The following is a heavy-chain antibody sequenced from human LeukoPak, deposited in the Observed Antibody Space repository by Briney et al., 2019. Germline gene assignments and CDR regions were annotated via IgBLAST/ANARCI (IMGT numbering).Heavy chain of an antibody. V-gene: IGHV4-59*01. D-gene: IGHD1-26*01. CDR3: ARDELLDAFDI. CDR1: GGFISSYY. J-gene: IGHJ3*02. CDR2: IYYSGST. Sequence: SETLSLTCTVSGGFISSYYWSRIRQPPGKGLEWIGYIYYSGSTNYNPSLKSRVTISVDTSKNQFSLKLSSVTAADTAVYYCARDELLDAFDIWGQGTMVTVSS.